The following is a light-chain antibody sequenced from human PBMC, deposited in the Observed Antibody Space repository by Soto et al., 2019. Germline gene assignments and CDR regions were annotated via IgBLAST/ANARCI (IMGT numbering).Light chain of an antibody. CDR2: AAS. J-gene: IGKJ4*01. Sequence: EIVMTQSPATLSVSPGERATLSCRASQSVSTNLAWYQQKPGQAPRLLLYAASVRATGIPARFSGSGSGTEFTLTISSLQSEDFAVYYCQQYDERPPNLSVGGGTKVEIK. V-gene: IGKV3-15*01. CDR3: QQYDERPPNLS. CDR1: QSVSTN.